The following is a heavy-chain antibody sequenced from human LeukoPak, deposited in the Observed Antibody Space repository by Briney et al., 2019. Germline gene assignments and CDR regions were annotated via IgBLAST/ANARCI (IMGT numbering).Heavy chain of an antibody. V-gene: IGHV3-74*01. J-gene: IGHJ4*02. Sequence: GGSLRLSRAVSRFTLKNYWIHWVPQTPRKGLGWISAISTDSSRTRYADSVKGRITISRDNAKNTVYLQMNNLRGEDTALYYCTRDRTTVTLFDYWGQGTLVTVSS. CDR2: ISTDSSRT. D-gene: IGHD4-17*01. CDR1: RFTLKNYW. CDR3: TRDRTTVTLFDY.